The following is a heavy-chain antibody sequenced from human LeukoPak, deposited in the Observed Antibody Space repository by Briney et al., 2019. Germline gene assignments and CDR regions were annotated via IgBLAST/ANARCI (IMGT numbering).Heavy chain of an antibody. J-gene: IGHJ4*02. Sequence: SVKVSCTAFGGMVSTYANSGARRAPGHGLEWRGRIIPIFGTANYAQTSQGSVTITPDESTSTAYTDLSSLRSEGSAGYYCARSSSNPYVVGATDPDYWGQGTLVIVSS. V-gene: IGHV1-69*13. CDR1: GGMVSTYA. CDR2: IIPIFGTA. CDR3: ARSSSNPYVVGATDPDY. D-gene: IGHD1-26*01.